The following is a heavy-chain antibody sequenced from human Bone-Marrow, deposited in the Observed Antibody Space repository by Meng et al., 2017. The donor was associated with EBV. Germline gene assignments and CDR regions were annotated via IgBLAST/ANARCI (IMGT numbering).Heavy chain of an antibody. V-gene: IGHV3-21*01. CDR3: ARDPPYPGSSGWWDWFDP. CDR1: GFTFSSYS. Sequence: EVQLVESGGGLVKPGGSRRLACAASGFTFSSYSMNWVRQAPGKGLEWVSSISSSSSYIYYADSVKGRFTISRDNAKNSLYLQMNSLRAEDTAVYYCARDPPYPGSSGWWDWFDPWGQGTLVTVSS. D-gene: IGHD6-19*01. J-gene: IGHJ5*02. CDR2: ISSSSSYI.